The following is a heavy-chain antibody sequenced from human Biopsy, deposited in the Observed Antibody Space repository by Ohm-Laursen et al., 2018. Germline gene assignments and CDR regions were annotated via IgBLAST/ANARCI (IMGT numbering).Heavy chain of an antibody. CDR1: GGSISNYF. Sequence: GTLSLTWAVSGGSISNYFWTWIRQPPGKGLEWIGYFRFEDRTSYNSSLKSRVIISVDTSKNQISLKLDSVTVADTAVFYCARRGSGGRSFDYWGQGSLVTVSS. D-gene: IGHD2-15*01. J-gene: IGHJ4*02. V-gene: IGHV4-59*08. CDR2: FRFEDRT. CDR3: ARRGSGGRSFDY.